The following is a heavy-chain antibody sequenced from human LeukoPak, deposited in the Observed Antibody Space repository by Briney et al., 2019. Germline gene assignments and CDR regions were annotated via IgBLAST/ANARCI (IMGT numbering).Heavy chain of an antibody. CDR3: ARGRYYYGSGSRTFDY. J-gene: IGHJ4*02. V-gene: IGHV4-34*01. CDR1: GGSFSGYY. CDR2: INHSGST. Sequence: PSETLSLTCAVYGGSFSGYYWSWIRQPPGKGLEWIGEINHSGSTNYNPSLKSRITISVDTSKNQFSLKLSSVTAADTAVYYCARGRYYYGSGSRTFDYWGQGTLVTVSS. D-gene: IGHD3-10*01.